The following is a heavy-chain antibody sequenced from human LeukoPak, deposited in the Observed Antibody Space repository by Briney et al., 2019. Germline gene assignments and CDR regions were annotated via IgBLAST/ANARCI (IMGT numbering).Heavy chain of an antibody. CDR1: GGTFSSYA. D-gene: IGHD3-22*01. J-gene: IGHJ6*03. CDR3: ASRYDYTKEGYYYYYMDV. CDR2: IIPIFGTA. Sequence: SVKVSCKASGGTFSSYAISWVRQAPGQGLEWMGRIIPIFGTANYARKFQGRVTITTDESTSTAYMELSSLRSEDTAVYYCASRYDYTKEGYYYYYMDVWGKGTTVTVSS. V-gene: IGHV1-69*05.